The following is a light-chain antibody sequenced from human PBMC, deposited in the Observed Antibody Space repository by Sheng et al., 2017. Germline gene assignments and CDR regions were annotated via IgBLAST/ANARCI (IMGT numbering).Light chain of an antibody. CDR1: QGISNY. V-gene: IGKV1-13*02. CDR3: QQFNSFLVT. CDR2: DAS. J-gene: IGKJ5*01. Sequence: IQMTQSPSAMSASVGDTVTITCRATQGISNYLAWYQQKPGRAPKLLIYDASTLASGVPGRFSGSGSGTDFTLTTSSLQPEDFATYYCQQFNSFLVTFGQGTRLEIK.